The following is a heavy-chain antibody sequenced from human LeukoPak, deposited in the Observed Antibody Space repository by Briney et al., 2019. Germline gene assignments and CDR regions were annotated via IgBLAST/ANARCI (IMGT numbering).Heavy chain of an antibody. CDR1: GFAVSTNY. D-gene: IGHD3-10*01. CDR3: AKLKGWYGEGYFDY. Sequence: GGSLRLPCAASGFAVSTNYMSWVRQAPGKGLEWVSVIYPDGRTYYADSVKGRFTISSDISNNKLFLQMTSLRAEDTAVYYCAKLKGWYGEGYFDYWGPGTLVTVAS. V-gene: IGHV3-53*01. J-gene: IGHJ4*02. CDR2: IYPDGRT.